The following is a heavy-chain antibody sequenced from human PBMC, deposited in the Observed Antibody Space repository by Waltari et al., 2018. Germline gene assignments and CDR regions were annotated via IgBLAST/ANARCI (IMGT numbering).Heavy chain of an antibody. CDR2: IYWNDDK. J-gene: IGHJ3*02. Sequence: ITLTASVPTLVKPTQTLPLTCPFSGFSLSTSGGGAGWLRQPPGKPLEWLALIYWNDDKRYSPSLKSRLTITKDTSKNQVVLTMTNMDPVDTATYYCARKLGIGGWYTFDIWGQGTMVTVSS. CDR3: ARKLGIGGWYTFDI. D-gene: IGHD2-15*01. CDR1: GFSLSTSGGG. V-gene: IGHV2-5*01.